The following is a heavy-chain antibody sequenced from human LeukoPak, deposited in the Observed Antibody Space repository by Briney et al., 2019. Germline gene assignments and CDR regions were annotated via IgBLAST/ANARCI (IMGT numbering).Heavy chain of an antibody. CDR1: GGSFSGYY. D-gene: IGHD3-3*01. CDR2: INHSGST. Sequence: SETLSLTCAVYGGSFSGYYWSWIRQPPGKGLEWIGEINHSGSTNYNPSLKSRVTISVDTSKNQFSLKLSSVTAADTAVYYCARRGIFGVVIIRGYFDYWGQGTLVTVSS. J-gene: IGHJ4*02. CDR3: ARRGIFGVVIIRGYFDY. V-gene: IGHV4-34*01.